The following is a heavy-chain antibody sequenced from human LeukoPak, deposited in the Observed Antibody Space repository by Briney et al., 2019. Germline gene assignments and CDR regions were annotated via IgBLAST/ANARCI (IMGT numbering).Heavy chain of an antibody. CDR1: GFAFSSYS. J-gene: IGHJ5*01. CDR2: ITSDSNII. D-gene: IGHD7-27*01. V-gene: IGHV3-48*02. CDR3: ARVGTTGVNNWFDS. Sequence: GGSERLSCAASGFAFSSYSMNWLRQAPGKGLEWVSFITSDSNIIHYADSVKGRFTIYRDNAKNSLFLQVNSLRDEDAAVYYCARVGTTGVNNWFDSWGQGTLVTVSS.